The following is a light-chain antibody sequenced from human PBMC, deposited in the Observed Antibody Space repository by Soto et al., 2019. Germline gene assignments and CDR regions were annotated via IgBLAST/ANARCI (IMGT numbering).Light chain of an antibody. CDR1: RPVVRQY. CDR3: QQNGRSPT. CDR2: VAV. J-gene: IGKJ3*01. Sequence: EIVLTQSPDALSLSPGERVSLSCRASRPVVRQYIAWYHQKTCQAPRLLIHVAVSMATGIPDRFSGSGSGSCTDFTLFISRLEHEDCGVYYCQQNGRSPTFGPGTKVEVK. V-gene: IGKV3-20*01.